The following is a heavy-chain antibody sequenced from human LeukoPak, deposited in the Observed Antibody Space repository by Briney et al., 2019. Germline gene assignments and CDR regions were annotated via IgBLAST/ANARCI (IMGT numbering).Heavy chain of an antibody. CDR2: ISYDGSNK. CDR3: ARVSPQIYYDILTGYPNYYYYGMDV. Sequence: QSGGSLRLSCAASGFTFSSYAMHWVRQAPGKGLEWVAVISYDGSNKYYADSVKGRFTISRDNSKNTLYLQMNSLRAEDTAVYYCARVSPQIYYDILTGYPNYYYYGMDVWGQGTTVTVSS. J-gene: IGHJ6*02. V-gene: IGHV3-30-3*01. CDR1: GFTFSSYA. D-gene: IGHD3-9*01.